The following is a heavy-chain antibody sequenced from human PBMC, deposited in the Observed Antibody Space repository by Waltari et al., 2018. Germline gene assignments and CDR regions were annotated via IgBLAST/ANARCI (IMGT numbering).Heavy chain of an antibody. CDR1: GYTFTGYY. CDR3: ARDPPIAVAGQGEKDY. J-gene: IGHJ4*02. Sequence: QVQLVQSGAEVKKPGASVKVSCKASGYTFTGYYMHWVRQAPGQGLEWSGRINPNSGGTNYAQKFQGRVTMTRDTSISTAYMELSRLRSDDTAVYYCARDPPIAVAGQGEKDYWGQGTLVTVSS. V-gene: IGHV1-2*06. D-gene: IGHD6-19*01. CDR2: INPNSGGT.